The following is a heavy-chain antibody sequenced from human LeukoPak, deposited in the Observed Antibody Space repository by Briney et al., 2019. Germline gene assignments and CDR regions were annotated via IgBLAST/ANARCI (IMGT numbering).Heavy chain of an antibody. V-gene: IGHV1-3*01. Sequence: GASVKVSCKASGYTFTSYAMHWVRQAPGQRLEWMGWINAGNGNTKYSQKFQGRVTITRDTSASTAYMELSSLRSEDTAVYYCARDTARFRYYYDSSGSFGLDYWGQGTLVTVSS. CDR1: GYTFTSYA. J-gene: IGHJ4*02. CDR3: ARDTARFRYYYDSSGSFGLDY. CDR2: INAGNGNT. D-gene: IGHD3-22*01.